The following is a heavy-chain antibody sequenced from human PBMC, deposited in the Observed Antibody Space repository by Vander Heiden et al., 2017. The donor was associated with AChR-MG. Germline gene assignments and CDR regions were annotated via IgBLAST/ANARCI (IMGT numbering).Heavy chain of an antibody. CDR3: ARDYYGSGWVSWFDP. J-gene: IGHJ5*02. CDR1: GGSISSYY. V-gene: IGHV4-4*07. D-gene: IGHD3-10*01. Sequence: QVQLQESGPALVKPSETLSPTCPVPGGSISSYYWSWIRQPAGKGLEWIGRIYTSGSTNYNPSLKSRVTMSVDTSKNQFSLKLSSVTAADTAVYYCARDYYGSGWVSWFDPWGQGTLVTVSS. CDR2: IYTSGST.